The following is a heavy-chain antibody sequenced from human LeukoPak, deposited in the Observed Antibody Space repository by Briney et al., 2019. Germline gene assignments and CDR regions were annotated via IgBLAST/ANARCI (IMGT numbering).Heavy chain of an antibody. D-gene: IGHD1-26*01. CDR3: TRQELGGSFDY. CDR1: GYSFTTYW. J-gene: IGHJ4*02. CDR2: IYPGDPDT. V-gene: IGHV5-51*01. Sequence: GESLKISCKGSGYSFTTYWIGWVRQMPGKGLEWMGIIYPGDPDTRYSPSFQGQVTLSADKSISAAYLQWSSLKASDTAMYYCTRQELGGSFDYWGQGTLVSVSS.